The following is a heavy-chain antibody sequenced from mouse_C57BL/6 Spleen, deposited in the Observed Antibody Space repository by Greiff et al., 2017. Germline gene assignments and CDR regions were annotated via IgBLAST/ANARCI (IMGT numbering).Heavy chain of an antibody. CDR1: GYTFTDYY. CDR3: ASRNYDYYAMDY. Sequence: EVQLQQSGPELVKPGASVKISCKASGYTFTDYYMNWVKQSHGKSLEWIGDINPNNGGTSYNQKFKGKATLTVDKSSSTAYMELRSLTSEDSAVYYCASRNYDYYAMDYWGQGTSVTVSS. D-gene: IGHD2-1*01. J-gene: IGHJ4*01. CDR2: INPNNGGT. V-gene: IGHV1-26*01.